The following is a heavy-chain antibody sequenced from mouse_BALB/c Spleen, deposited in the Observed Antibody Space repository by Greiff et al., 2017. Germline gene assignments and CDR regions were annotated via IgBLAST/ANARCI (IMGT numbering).Heavy chain of an antibody. Sequence: EVKLVESGPGLVKPSQTVSLTCTVTGISITTGNYRWSWIRQFPGNKLEWIGYIYYSGTITYNPSLTSRTTITRDTSKNQFFLEMNSLTAEDTATYYCARYGSSYDCYFDYWGQGTTLTVSS. CDR1: GISITTGNYR. D-gene: IGHD1-1*01. J-gene: IGHJ2*01. CDR2: IYYSGTI. CDR3: ARYGSSYDCYFDY. V-gene: IGHV3-5*02.